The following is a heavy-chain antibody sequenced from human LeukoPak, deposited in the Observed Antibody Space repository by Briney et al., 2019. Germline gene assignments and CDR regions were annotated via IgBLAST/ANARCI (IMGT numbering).Heavy chain of an antibody. J-gene: IGHJ5*02. CDR2: INSDGSST. Sequence: GGSLRLSCAASGFTFSSYWMHWVRQAPGKGLVWVSRINSDGSSTSYADSVKGRFTISRDNAKNALYLQMNSLRAEDTAVYYCARGSIAARLDPWGQGTLVTVSS. CDR1: GFTFSSYW. D-gene: IGHD6-6*01. CDR3: ARGSIAARLDP. V-gene: IGHV3-74*01.